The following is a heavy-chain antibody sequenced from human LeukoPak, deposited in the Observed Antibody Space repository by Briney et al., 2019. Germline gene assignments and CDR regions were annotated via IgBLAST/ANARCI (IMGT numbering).Heavy chain of an antibody. J-gene: IGHJ4*02. D-gene: IGHD2-2*01. Sequence: SETLSLTCTVSGGSISSGDYYWSWIRQPPGKGLEWIGFIHYSGSTYYNPSLKSRVTISVDTSKNQFSLKLNSVTAADTAVYYCARVRRRGYCSSTSCGHFDYWGQGTLVTVSS. V-gene: IGHV4-30-4*08. CDR1: GGSISSGDYY. CDR3: ARVRRRGYCSSTSCGHFDY. CDR2: IHYSGST.